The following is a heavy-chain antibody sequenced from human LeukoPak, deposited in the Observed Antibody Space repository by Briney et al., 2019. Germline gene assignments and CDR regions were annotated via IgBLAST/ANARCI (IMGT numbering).Heavy chain of an antibody. CDR3: AGVLRIVVPAAIGVDV. V-gene: IGHV4-34*01. Sequence: PSETLSLTCAVYGGSFSGYYWSWIRQPPGKGLEWIGEINHSGSTNYNPSLKSRVTISVDTSKNQFSLKLSSVTAADTAVYYCAGVLRIVVPAAIGVDVWGKGTTVTVSS. CDR2: INHSGST. CDR1: GGSFSGYY. J-gene: IGHJ6*04. D-gene: IGHD2-2*02.